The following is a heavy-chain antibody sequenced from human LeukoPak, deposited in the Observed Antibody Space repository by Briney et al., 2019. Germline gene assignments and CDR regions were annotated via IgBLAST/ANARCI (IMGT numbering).Heavy chain of an antibody. CDR2: INHSGST. CDR1: GGSFSGYY. J-gene: IGHJ3*02. D-gene: IGHD3-22*01. CDR3: ARRRITMIVVPLFAFDI. V-gene: IGHV4-34*01. Sequence: WETLSLTCAVYGGSFSGYYWSWIRQPPGKGLEWIGEINHSGSTNYNPSLKSRVTISVDTSKNQFSLKLSFVTAADTAVYYCARRRITMIVVPLFAFDIWGQGTMVTVSS.